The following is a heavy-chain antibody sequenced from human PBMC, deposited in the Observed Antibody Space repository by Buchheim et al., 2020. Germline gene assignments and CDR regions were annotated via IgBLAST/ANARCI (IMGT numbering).Heavy chain of an antibody. D-gene: IGHD3-10*01. CDR3: ATKLTSYFTVY. Sequence: EVQLVESGGDLVQPGGSLRLSCAASGFTFNTYWMSWVRQAPGKGLEWVATLKSDGSEKYYVDSVKGRFTVSRDNAENSLFLQMNSLRAEDTAVYYCATKLTSYFTVYWGQGTL. CDR1: GFTFNTYW. J-gene: IGHJ4*02. CDR2: LKSDGSEK. V-gene: IGHV3-7*03.